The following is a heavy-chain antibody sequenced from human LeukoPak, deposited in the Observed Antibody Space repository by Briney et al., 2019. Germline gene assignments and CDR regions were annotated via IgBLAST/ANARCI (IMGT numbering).Heavy chain of an antibody. Sequence: GGSLRLSCAASGVTFSSYAMSCGPEAPREGVEWGSAISVSGGSTYYADSVKGRFTISRDNSKNTPYLQMNSLRAEDTAVYYCAKDYRQRYYYDSSGPNGWFDPWGQGTLVTV. V-gene: IGHV3-23*01. D-gene: IGHD3-22*01. CDR1: GVTFSSYA. CDR3: AKDYRQRYYYDSSGPNGWFDP. CDR2: ISVSGGST. J-gene: IGHJ5*02.